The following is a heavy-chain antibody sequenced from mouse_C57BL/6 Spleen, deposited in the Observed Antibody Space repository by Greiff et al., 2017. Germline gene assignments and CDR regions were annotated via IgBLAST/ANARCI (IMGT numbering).Heavy chain of an antibody. J-gene: IGHJ4*01. CDR3: ASTVVETGYAMDY. D-gene: IGHD1-1*01. CDR2: IYPRDGST. Sequence: QVQLKQSDAELVKPGASVKISCKASGYTFTDSSIHWMKQRPGQGLEWIGHIYPRDGSTKYNEKFKGKATLTADKSSSTAYMQLNSLTSEDSAVYVCASTVVETGYAMDYWGQGTSVTVSS. V-gene: IGHV1-78*01. CDR1: GYTFTDSS.